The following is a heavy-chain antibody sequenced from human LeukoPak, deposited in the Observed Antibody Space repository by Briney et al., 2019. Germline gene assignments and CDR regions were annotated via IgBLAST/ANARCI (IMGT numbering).Heavy chain of an antibody. CDR2: ISYDGSNK. Sequence: GGSLRLSCAASGFTFSSYAMHWVRQAPGKGLEWVAVISYDGSNKYYADSVKGRFTISRDNSKNTLYLQMNSLRAEDTAVYYCARDGGSSEVVTASFDYWGQGTLVTVSS. CDR1: GFTFSSYA. V-gene: IGHV3-30-3*01. J-gene: IGHJ4*02. CDR3: ARDGGSSEVVTASFDY. D-gene: IGHD2-21*02.